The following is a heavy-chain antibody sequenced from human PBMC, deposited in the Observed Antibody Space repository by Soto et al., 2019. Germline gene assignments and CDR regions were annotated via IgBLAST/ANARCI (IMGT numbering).Heavy chain of an antibody. D-gene: IGHD3-10*01. CDR1: AGSIGHYY. J-gene: IGHJ6*02. CDR3: ARDGGFGSRGYYGMDV. CDR2: IYYYGGT. V-gene: IGHV4-59*01. Sequence: QVQLQESGPGLVKPSETLSLTCTVSAGSIGHYYWTWIRQPPGKGLEWIGHIYYYGGTDYSPSLKSLVTISLDTSKNQFSLRLTSVTAADTAVYYCARDGGFGSRGYYGMDVWGQGTTVTVSS.